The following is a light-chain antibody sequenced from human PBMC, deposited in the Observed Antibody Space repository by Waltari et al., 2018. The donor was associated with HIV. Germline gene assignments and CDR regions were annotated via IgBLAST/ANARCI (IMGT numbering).Light chain of an antibody. V-gene: IGLV1-51*02. CDR3: GAWDASLKAYV. CDR2: END. CDR1: SPNIGSTY. Sequence: QSVLTQPPSVSAAPGPRVTISCPGSSPNIGSTYVSWYLQFPGAAPQYLIYENDKRPSGIPDRFSGSKSGTSATLGIAGLRTGDEASYYCGAWDASLKAYVFGTGTKVTVL. J-gene: IGLJ1*01.